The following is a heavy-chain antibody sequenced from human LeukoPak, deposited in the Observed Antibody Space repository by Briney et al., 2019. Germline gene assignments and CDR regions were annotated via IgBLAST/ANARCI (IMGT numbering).Heavy chain of an antibody. D-gene: IGHD3-10*01. CDR1: GVSVSTMNW. Sequence: PSETLSLTCAVSGVSVSTMNWWIWVRQPPGKGLEWIGEMFHSGDTKYNPSLMSRVTISLDKSQNEFSLKLNSVTAADTAVYYCARGGYGSGNRVYYMDVWGKGTTVTISS. V-gene: IGHV4-4*02. J-gene: IGHJ6*03. CDR3: ARGGYGSGNRVYYMDV. CDR2: MFHSGDT.